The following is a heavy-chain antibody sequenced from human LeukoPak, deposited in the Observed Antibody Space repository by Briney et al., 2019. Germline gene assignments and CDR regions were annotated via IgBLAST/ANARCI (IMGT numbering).Heavy chain of an antibody. CDR3: ARGQDYDYVWGSYRWYFDL. CDR1: GGSFGGYY. CDR2: TNHSGST. D-gene: IGHD3-16*02. Sequence: PSETLSLTCAVYGGSFGGYYWSWIRQPPGKGLEWIGETNHSGSTNYNPSLKSRVTISVDTSKNQFSLKLSSVTAADTAVYYCARGQDYDYVWGSYRWYFDLWGRGTPVTVSS. J-gene: IGHJ2*01. V-gene: IGHV4-34*01.